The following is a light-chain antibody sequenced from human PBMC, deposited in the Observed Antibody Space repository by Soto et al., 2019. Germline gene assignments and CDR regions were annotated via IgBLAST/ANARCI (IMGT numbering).Light chain of an antibody. J-gene: IGKJ2*01. CDR2: GAS. CDR3: QQYGSSPPFT. V-gene: IGKV3-20*01. CDR1: QSVSSRY. Sequence: EIVLTQSPGTLSVSPGERDTLSCRASQSVSSRYLAWYQQKPGQAPRLLIYGASNRATGIPDRFSGSGSGTDFTLTISRLEPEDFAVDFCQQYGSSPPFTFGQGTKVEIK.